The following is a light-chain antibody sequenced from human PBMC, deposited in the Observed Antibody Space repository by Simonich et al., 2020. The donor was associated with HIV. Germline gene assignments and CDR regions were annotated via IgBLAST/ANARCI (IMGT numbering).Light chain of an antibody. Sequence: QSALTQPPSVSGSPGQSIPLSCTGTSSDVGGYKHGSWYQQHPGKAPKFMIYDVSKRPSGGSKRFAGSKSGNTASLTIAGRQAEDEGDYYCSSYTSSSTWVFGGGTKLTVL. CDR2: DVS. CDR3: SSYTSSSTWV. CDR1: SSDVGGYKH. J-gene: IGLJ3*02. V-gene: IGLV2-14*01.